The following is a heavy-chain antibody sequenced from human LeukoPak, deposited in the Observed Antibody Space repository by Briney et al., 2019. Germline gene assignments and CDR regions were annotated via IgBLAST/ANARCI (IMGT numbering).Heavy chain of an antibody. V-gene: IGHV4-61*02. J-gene: IGHJ6*03. D-gene: IGHD4-11*01. CDR2: IYTSGST. Sequence: TLETLSLTCTVSGGSISSGSYYWSWIRQPAGKGLEWIGRIYTSGSTNYNPSLKSRVTISVDTSKNQFSLKLSSVTAADTAVYYCARAPVGPAVTDYYYYYYYMDVWGKGTTVTVSS. CDR1: GGSISSGSYY. CDR3: ARAPVGPAVTDYYYYYYYMDV.